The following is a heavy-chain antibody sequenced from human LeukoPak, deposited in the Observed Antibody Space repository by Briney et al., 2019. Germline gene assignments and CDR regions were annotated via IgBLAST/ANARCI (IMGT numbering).Heavy chain of an antibody. D-gene: IGHD2-2*01. CDR2: ISGSGGST. CDR1: GFTFSSYA. V-gene: IGHV3-23*01. Sequence: GGSLRLSCAASGFTFSSYAMSWVRQAPGKGLEWVSAISGSGGSTYHADSVKGRFTISSDNSKNTLYLQMNSLRAEDTAVYYCAKDPSGYCSSTSCYGVEAFFDYWGQGTLVTVSS. CDR3: AKDPSGYCSSTSCYGVEAFFDY. J-gene: IGHJ4*02.